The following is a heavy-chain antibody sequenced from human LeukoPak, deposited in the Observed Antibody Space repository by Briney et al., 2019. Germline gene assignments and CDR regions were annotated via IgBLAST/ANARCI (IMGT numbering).Heavy chain of an antibody. Sequence: GGSLRLSCAASGFTVSSNYMSRVRQAPGKGLEWVSVIYSGGSTYHADSVKGRFTISRDNSKNTLYLQMNSLRAEDTAVYYCAREGYSSSWGYWGQGTLVTVSS. J-gene: IGHJ4*02. CDR2: IYSGGST. V-gene: IGHV3-53*01. CDR3: AREGYSSSWGY. CDR1: GFTVSSNY. D-gene: IGHD6-13*01.